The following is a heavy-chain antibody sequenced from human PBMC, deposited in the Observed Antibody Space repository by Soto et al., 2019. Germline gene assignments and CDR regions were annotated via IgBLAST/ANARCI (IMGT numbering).Heavy chain of an antibody. CDR2: IDTSGSST. V-gene: IGHV3-74*01. Sequence: GESLKICCEASGFIFTNFWMHWVRQVPGKGLVWVSRIDTSGSSTSYADSVKGRFTISRDNAKNTVSLQMNSLRAEDTGVYYCAKDSWYFDLWSQGSLVTVSS. J-gene: IGHJ4*02. D-gene: IGHD6-13*01. CDR3: AKDSWYFDL. CDR1: GFIFTNFW.